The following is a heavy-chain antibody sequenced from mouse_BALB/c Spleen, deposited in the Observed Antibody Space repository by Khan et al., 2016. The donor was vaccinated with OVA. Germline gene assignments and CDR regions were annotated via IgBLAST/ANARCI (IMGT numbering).Heavy chain of an antibody. CDR2: ISTGGHYT. D-gene: IGHD1-1*01. V-gene: IGHV5-6*01. CDR1: GFTFSTYG. J-gene: IGHJ3*01. Sequence: EVELVESGGDLVEPGGSLKLSCVASGFTFSTYGMSWVRQTPDQRLEWVAPISTGGHYTYYPDSVRGRFTISRDNVKNTLYLQMTSLKSEDTAMFYCARLAYYYDSEGFAYWGQGTLVTVSA. CDR3: ARLAYYYDSEGFAY.